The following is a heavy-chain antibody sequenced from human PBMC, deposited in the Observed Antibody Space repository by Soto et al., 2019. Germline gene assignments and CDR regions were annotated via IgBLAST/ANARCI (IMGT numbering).Heavy chain of an antibody. CDR3: ARDYGSSGKAPWAPNWFDP. CDR2: IIPIFGTA. D-gene: IGHD3-22*01. CDR1: GGTFSSYA. J-gene: IGHJ5*02. Sequence: QVQLVQSGAEVKKPGSSVKVSCKASGGTFSSYAISWVRQAPGQGLEWMGGIIPIFGTANYAQKFQGRVTITADESTSTAYMERSSLRSGDTAVYYCARDYGSSGKAPWAPNWFDPWGQGTLVTVSS. V-gene: IGHV1-69*01.